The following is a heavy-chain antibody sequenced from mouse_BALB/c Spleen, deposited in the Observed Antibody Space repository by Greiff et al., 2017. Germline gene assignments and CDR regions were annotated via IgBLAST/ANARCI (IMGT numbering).Heavy chain of an antibody. D-gene: IGHD3-3*01. V-gene: IGHV1S56*01. CDR1: GYTFTSYY. Sequence: QVQLQQSGPELVKPGASVRISCKASGYTFTSYYIHWVKQWPGHGLEWIGWIYPGNVNTKYNEKFKGKATLTADKSSSIAYMQLSSLTSEDAAVYFCAREGHDCNYWYFGVGGAGTTVTVSS. J-gene: IGHJ1*01. CDR2: IYPGNVNT. CDR3: AREGHDCNYWYFGV.